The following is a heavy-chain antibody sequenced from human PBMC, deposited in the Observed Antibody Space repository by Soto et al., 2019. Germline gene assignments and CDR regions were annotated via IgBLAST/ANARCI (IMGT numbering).Heavy chain of an antibody. J-gene: IGHJ6*02. D-gene: IGHD1-1*01. CDR2: ISAYNGNT. Sequence: QVQLVQSGAEVKKPGASVKVSCKASGYTFTSYGISWVRQAPGQGLEGMGWISAYNGNTNYAQKLQGRVTMTTDKSTRTAYRERRRVSTDDTAVYYCARDTTGTTWGGYYYGMDVWGQGTTVTVSS. V-gene: IGHV1-18*01. CDR3: ARDTTGTTWGGYYYGMDV. CDR1: GYTFTSYG.